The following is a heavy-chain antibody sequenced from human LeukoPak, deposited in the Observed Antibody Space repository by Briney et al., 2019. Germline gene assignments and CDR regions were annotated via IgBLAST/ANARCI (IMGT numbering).Heavy chain of an antibody. CDR3: AAREGYTSGFDY. CDR2: INSDGSST. CDR1: GFIFSNHW. J-gene: IGHJ4*02. V-gene: IGHV3-74*03. D-gene: IGHD3-10*01. Sequence: GGSLRLSCAASGFIFSNHWMHWVRQGPGKGLVWVSHINSDGSSTKYADSVKGRFTISRDNAKNTLYLQMNSLRAEDTAVYYCAAREGYTSGFDYWGQGTLVTVSS.